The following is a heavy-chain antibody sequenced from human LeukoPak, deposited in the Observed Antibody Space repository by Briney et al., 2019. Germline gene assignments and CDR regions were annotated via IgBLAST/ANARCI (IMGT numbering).Heavy chain of an antibody. CDR1: GFRFCNYA. V-gene: IGHV3-23*01. J-gene: IGHJ4*02. CDR2: ISGSAGDT. Sequence: GGSLRLSCAASGFRFCNYAMTWVRQAPGKGLEWVSGISGSAGDTYYPDSVRGRFTISRDNSKNTLYLQMNSLRAEDTAVYYCAKSDDPTDRSNYFRYFDSWAREPWSPSP. CDR3: AKSDDPTDRSNYFRYFDS. D-gene: IGHD3-10*01.